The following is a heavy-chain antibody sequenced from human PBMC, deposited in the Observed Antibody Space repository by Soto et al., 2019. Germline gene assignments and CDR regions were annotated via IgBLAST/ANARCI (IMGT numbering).Heavy chain of an antibody. CDR1: GFTFSSYA. D-gene: IGHD2-2*01. CDR2: ISYDGSNK. J-gene: IGHJ4*02. Sequence: GGSLRLSCAASGFTFSSYAMHWVRQAPGKGLEWVAVISYDGSNKYYADSVKGRFTISRDNSKNTLYLQMNNLRAEDTAVYYCARVWKVIVVVPAAMDYWGQGTLVTVSS. V-gene: IGHV3-30-3*01. CDR3: ARVWKVIVVVPAAMDY.